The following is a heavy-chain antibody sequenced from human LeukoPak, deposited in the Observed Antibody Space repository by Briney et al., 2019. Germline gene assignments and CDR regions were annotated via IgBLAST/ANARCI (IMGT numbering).Heavy chain of an antibody. D-gene: IGHD2-2*01. CDR2: ISYDGSDK. Sequence: GRSLRLSCAASGLTFSSYAMHWVRQAPGKGLEWVAVISYDGSDKYYADSVKGRFTISRDNSKKTLYVQVNSLRTEDTAVYYCAATYCSRTSCEPFHYWGQGPLVTVSS. J-gene: IGHJ4*02. V-gene: IGHV3-30*04. CDR3: AATYCSRTSCEPFHY. CDR1: GLTFSSYA.